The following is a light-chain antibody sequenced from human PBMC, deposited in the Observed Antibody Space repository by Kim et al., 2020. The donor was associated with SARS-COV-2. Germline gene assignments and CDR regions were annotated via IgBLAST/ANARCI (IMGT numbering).Light chain of an antibody. J-gene: IGKJ1*01. V-gene: IGKV1-5*03. Sequence: DIQMTQSPSPLSASVGDRVTITCRASQSISSWFAWYQQKPGKAPKLLIYKASSLESGVPSRFSGSGSGTEFTLTISSLQPDDFATYYCQQYNSYPWTFGQGTKVEIK. CDR1: QSISSW. CDR3: QQYNSYPWT. CDR2: KAS.